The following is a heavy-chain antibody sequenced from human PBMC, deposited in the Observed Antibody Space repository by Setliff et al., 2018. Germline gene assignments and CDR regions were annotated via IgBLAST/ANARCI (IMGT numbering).Heavy chain of an antibody. Sequence: SETLSLTCTVSGGSISSGGYYWSWIRQHPGKGLEWIGYIYYSGSTYYNPSPKSRVTISVDTSKNQFSLKLSSVTAADTAVYYCARRETYYNFWSGYYAYWGQGTLVTVSS. V-gene: IGHV4-31*03. D-gene: IGHD3-3*01. CDR3: ARRETYYNFWSGYYAY. CDR1: GGSISSGGYY. J-gene: IGHJ4*02. CDR2: IYYSGST.